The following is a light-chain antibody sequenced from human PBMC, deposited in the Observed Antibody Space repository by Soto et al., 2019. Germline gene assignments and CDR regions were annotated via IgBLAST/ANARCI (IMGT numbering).Light chain of an antibody. CDR1: SSNIGAGYD. Sequence: QAVVTQPPSVSGAPGQRVTISCTGSSSNIGAGYDVHWYQQLPGTAPKLLIYGNSNRPSGVPDRFSGSKSGTSASLAITGLQAEDEADYYCSSFAANDNVVFGGGTKLTVL. CDR3: SSFAANDNVV. J-gene: IGLJ3*02. V-gene: IGLV1-40*01. CDR2: GNS.